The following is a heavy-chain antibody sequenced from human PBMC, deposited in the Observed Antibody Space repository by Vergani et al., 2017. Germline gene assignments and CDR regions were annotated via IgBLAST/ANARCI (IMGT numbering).Heavy chain of an antibody. Sequence: QVQLQQWGAGLLKPSETLSLTCAVYGGSFSGYYWSWIRQPPGKGMEWVSYISSSSSTIYYADSVKGRFTISRDNAKNSLYLQMNSLRAEDTAVYYCARDYGAVAWGQGTLVTVSS. CDR1: GGSFSGYY. J-gene: IGHJ5*02. D-gene: IGHD2-15*01. V-gene: IGHV3-11*04. CDR2: ISSSSSTI. CDR3: ARDYGAVA.